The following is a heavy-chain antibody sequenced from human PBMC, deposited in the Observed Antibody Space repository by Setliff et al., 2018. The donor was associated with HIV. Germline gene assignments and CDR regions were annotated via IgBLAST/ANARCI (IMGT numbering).Heavy chain of an antibody. D-gene: IGHD6-19*01. CDR2: MIYGGDT. Sequence: SETLSLTCRVYGGSITSDNYYWGWIRQAPGKGLEWIAGMIYGGDTWYNPSLKSRVTIYVDTANNEISLRLSSVTAEDTAVYRCARPHSGRGGGAWFDPWGQGIQVTVSS. J-gene: IGHJ5*02. CDR3: ARPHSGRGGGAWFDP. CDR1: GGSITSDNYY. V-gene: IGHV4-39*01.